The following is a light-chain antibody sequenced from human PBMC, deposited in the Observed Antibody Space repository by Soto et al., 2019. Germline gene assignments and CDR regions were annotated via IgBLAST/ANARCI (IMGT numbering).Light chain of an antibody. CDR2: KAS. CDR3: QHYNSYSEA. Sequence: DIQRTQSPSTLSGSVGDRVTITCRASQTISSWLAWYQQKPGKAPKLLIYKASTLKSGVPSRFSGSGSGTEFTLTISSLQPDDFATYYCQHYNSYSEAFGQGAKV. J-gene: IGKJ1*01. CDR1: QTISSW. V-gene: IGKV1-5*03.